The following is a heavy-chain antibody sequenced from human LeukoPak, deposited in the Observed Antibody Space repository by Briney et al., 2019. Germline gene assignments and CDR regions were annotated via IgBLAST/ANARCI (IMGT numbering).Heavy chain of an antibody. J-gene: IGHJ4*02. Sequence: GRSLRLSCAASGFTFSSYSMNWVRQAPGKGLEWVSYISSSSSTIYYADSVKGRFTISRDNAKNSLYLQMNSLRAEDTAVYYCASASGGIAVAGTPTDFDYWGQGTLVTVSS. D-gene: IGHD6-19*01. V-gene: IGHV3-48*01. CDR2: ISSSSSTI. CDR3: ASASGGIAVAGTPTDFDY. CDR1: GFTFSSYS.